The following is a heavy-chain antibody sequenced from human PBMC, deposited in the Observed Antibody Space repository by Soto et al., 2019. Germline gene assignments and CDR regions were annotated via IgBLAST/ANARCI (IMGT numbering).Heavy chain of an antibody. Sequence: KTSETLSLTCAVYGGSFSGYYWSWIRQPPGKGLEWIGEINHSGSTNYNPSLKSRVTISVDTSKNQFSLKLSSVTAADTAVYYCARLTPGTYYDFWSGYYYYGMDVWGQGTTVTVSS. D-gene: IGHD3-3*01. CDR1: GGSFSGYY. CDR3: ARLTPGTYYDFWSGYYYYGMDV. CDR2: INHSGST. J-gene: IGHJ6*02. V-gene: IGHV4-34*01.